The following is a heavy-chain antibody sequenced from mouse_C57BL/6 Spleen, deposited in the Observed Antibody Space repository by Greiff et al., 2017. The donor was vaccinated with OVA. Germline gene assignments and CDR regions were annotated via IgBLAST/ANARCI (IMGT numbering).Heavy chain of an antibody. Sequence: DVKLVESGGGLVQPGRSLRLSCATSGFTFSDFYMEWVRQAPGKGLEWIAASRHKANDSTSEYSASVKGRFIVSRDTSHSILYLQMSALIAEDTAIYYCARESYDYGSFDVWGTGTTVTVSS. CDR3: ARESYDYGSFDV. J-gene: IGHJ1*03. D-gene: IGHD2-4*01. CDR1: GFTFSDFY. CDR2: SRHKANDSTS. V-gene: IGHV7-1*01.